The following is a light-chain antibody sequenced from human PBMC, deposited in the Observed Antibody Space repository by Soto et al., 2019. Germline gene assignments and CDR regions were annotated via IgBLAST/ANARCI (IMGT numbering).Light chain of an antibody. J-gene: IGLJ2*01. CDR2: EVS. CDR3: GSYAGSSVVV. V-gene: IGLV2-8*01. CDR1: SSDVGNYNY. Sequence: QSALTQPPSASGSPGQSVTISCTGTSSDVGNYNYVSWYQQHPGKAPKLMIYEVSRRPSGVPDRFSGSKSGNTASLTVSGLQAEDEADYYCGSYAGSSVVVFGGGTKLTVL.